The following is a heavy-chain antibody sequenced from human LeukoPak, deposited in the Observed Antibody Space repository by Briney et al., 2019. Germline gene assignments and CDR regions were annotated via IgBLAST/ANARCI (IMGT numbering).Heavy chain of an antibody. J-gene: IGHJ4*02. Sequence: GGSLRLSXAASGFTFSSYSMNWVRQAPGKGLEWVSSISSSSSYIYYADSVKGRFTISRDNAKNSLYLQMNSLRAEDTAVYYCARLGIAAAGTDYWGQGTLVTVSP. CDR2: ISSSSSYI. V-gene: IGHV3-21*01. D-gene: IGHD6-13*01. CDR3: ARLGIAAAGTDY. CDR1: GFTFSSYS.